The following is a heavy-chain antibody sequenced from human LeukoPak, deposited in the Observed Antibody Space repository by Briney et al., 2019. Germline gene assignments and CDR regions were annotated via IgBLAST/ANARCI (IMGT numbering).Heavy chain of an antibody. J-gene: IGHJ3*02. Sequence: GASVTVSCKSSGGTFSSYAISWVRQAPGQGLEWMGGIIPIFGTANYAQKFQGRVTITADESTSTAYMELSSLRSEDTAVYYCARVRRGPFTRYYYGSGSQTGAFDIWGQGTMVTVSS. CDR2: IIPIFGTA. CDR1: GGTFSSYA. V-gene: IGHV1-69*13. D-gene: IGHD3-10*01. CDR3: ARVRRGPFTRYYYGSGSQTGAFDI.